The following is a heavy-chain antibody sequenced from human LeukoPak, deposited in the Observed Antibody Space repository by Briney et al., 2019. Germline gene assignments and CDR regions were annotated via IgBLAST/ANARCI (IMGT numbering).Heavy chain of an antibody. CDR3: ARDVPDFIAAAGTNY. Sequence: GGSLRLSCAASGFTFSSHPMTWVRQAPGKGLEWVSSISSSSSYIYYADSVKGRFTISRDNAKNSLYLQMNSLRAEDTAVYYCARDVPDFIAAAGTNYWGQGTLVTVSS. CDR1: GFTFSSHP. V-gene: IGHV3-21*01. D-gene: IGHD6-13*01. CDR2: ISSSSSYI. J-gene: IGHJ4*02.